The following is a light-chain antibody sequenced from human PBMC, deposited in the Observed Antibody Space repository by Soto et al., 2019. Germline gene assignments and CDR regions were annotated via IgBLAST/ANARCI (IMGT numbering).Light chain of an antibody. CDR3: QQYDESFRT. CDR1: QSVNSNY. Sequence: EIVLTQSPGTLSLSPGKRTTLSCRASQSVNSNYFAWYQQKPCQSPRVLMYGTSNRATGIPDRFSGSGSGTDFTLTISRLEPEDFAVYYCQQYDESFRTFGQGTKVEIK. V-gene: IGKV3-20*01. CDR2: GTS. J-gene: IGKJ1*01.